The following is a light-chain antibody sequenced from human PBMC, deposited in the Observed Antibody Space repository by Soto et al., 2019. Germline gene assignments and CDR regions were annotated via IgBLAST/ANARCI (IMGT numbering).Light chain of an antibody. J-gene: IGKJ4*01. CDR3: QQTYTIPLT. Sequence: DIQMTQSPSSLSASVGDSVTITCRASQSVRNYLNWYQHKPGKAPKLLIYGASRLQTGVPSRFSGSGSGTDFTLTVSSLQPEDFATYYCQQTYTIPLTFGGGTKVDI. CDR2: GAS. V-gene: IGKV1-39*01. CDR1: QSVRNY.